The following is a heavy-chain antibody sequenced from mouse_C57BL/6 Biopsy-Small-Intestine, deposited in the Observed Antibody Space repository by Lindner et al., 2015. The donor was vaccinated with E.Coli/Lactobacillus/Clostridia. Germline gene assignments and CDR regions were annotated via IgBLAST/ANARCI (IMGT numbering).Heavy chain of an antibody. D-gene: IGHD2-4*01. CDR2: IYPGSGST. Sequence: VQLQESGAELVKPGASVKMSCKASGYTFTTYWITWMKQRPGQGLEWIGDIYPGSGSTNYNEKFKSKATLTAGTSSSTAYMQVSSLTSEDSAVYYCANFDYDGGFSYWGQGTLVTVSA. CDR1: GYTFTTYW. V-gene: IGHV1-55*01. J-gene: IGHJ3*01. CDR3: ANFDYDGGFSY.